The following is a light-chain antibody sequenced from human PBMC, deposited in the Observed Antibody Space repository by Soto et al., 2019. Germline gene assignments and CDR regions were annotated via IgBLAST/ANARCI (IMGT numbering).Light chain of an antibody. V-gene: IGLV2-8*01. CDR3: RSYACSNNPLYV. CDR2: EVS. J-gene: IGLJ1*01. CDR1: SSDVGGYNY. Sequence: QSVLTQPPSASGSPGQSVTISCTGTSSDVGGYNYVSWYQQHPGKAPKLMIYEVSKRPSGVPDRFSGSKSGNTASLTVSGLQAEDEADYYCRSYACSNNPLYVFGTGTKVTVL.